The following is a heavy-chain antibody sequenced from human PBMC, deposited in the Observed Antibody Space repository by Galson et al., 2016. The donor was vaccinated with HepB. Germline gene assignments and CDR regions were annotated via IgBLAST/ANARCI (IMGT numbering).Heavy chain of an antibody. J-gene: IGHJ6*02. CDR1: GFTFSNYG. D-gene: IGHD3-22*01. V-gene: IGHV3-30*18. CDR3: TKDPDRRYGMDV. Sequence: SLRLSCAGSGFTFSNYGMHWVRQAPGKGLEWVALISHDETDKFYGDSVKGRFTISRDNSKNTLSLQMNSLRVEDTAVYYCTKDPDRRYGMDVWGQGTTVTVS. CDR2: ISHDETDK.